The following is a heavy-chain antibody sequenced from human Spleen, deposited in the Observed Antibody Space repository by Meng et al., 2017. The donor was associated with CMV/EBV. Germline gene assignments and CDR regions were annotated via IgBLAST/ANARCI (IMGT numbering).Heavy chain of an antibody. Sequence: GESLKISCVGSEFIFSSYNMNWVRQAPGKGLEWVAVIYSGGTPYYADSVEGRFTVTRNNANNSLFLQMNSLRPEDKAVYYCAGIAAAGRGMDDWGQGTTVTVSS. D-gene: IGHD6-13*01. CDR2: IYSGGTP. CDR3: AGIAAAGRGMDD. J-gene: IGHJ6*02. V-gene: IGHV3-66*01. CDR1: EFIFSSYN.